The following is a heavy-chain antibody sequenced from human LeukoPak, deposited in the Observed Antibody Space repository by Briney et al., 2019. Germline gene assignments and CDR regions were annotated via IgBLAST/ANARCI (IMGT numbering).Heavy chain of an antibody. CDR2: MNQDGSAK. CDR1: GFTFSDSW. D-gene: IGHD3-16*01. Sequence: GGPLRLSCAASGFTFSDSWMSWVRQAPGKGLEWVANMNQDGSAKGYVDSVKGRFTISRDNARNSLYLQMSSLGPEDTAVYYCATYTHWVAGDVWGQGTTVTVSS. CDR3: ATYTHWVAGDV. J-gene: IGHJ6*02. V-gene: IGHV3-7*01.